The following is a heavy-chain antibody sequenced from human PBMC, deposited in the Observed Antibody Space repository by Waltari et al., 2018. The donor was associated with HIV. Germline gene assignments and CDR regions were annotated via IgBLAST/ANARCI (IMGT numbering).Heavy chain of an antibody. Sequence: QMQLVQSGAEVKKTGSSVKVSCKASGYTFTYRYLHWVRQAPGQALEWMGWITPFNGNTNYAQKFQDRVTITRDRSMSTAYMELSSLRSEDTAMYYCARSGGKAFDIWGQGTMVTVSS. V-gene: IGHV1-45*02. CDR1: GYTFTYRY. J-gene: IGHJ3*02. CDR2: ITPFNGNT. D-gene: IGHD1-1*01. CDR3: ARSGGKAFDI.